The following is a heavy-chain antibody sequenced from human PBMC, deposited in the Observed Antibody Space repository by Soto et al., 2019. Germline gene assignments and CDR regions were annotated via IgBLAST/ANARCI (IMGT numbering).Heavy chain of an antibody. Sequence: QVQLVQSGAEVKKPGASVKVSYKASGYTFTSYGISWVRQAPGQGLEWMGWISDYNGNTNYAQKLQGRVTMTTDTSTSTAYMELRSLRSDDTAVYYCARDERFLEWLYYYYGTDVWGQGTTVTVSS. D-gene: IGHD3-3*01. J-gene: IGHJ6*02. CDR3: ARDERFLEWLYYYYGTDV. V-gene: IGHV1-18*01. CDR1: GYTFTSYG. CDR2: ISDYNGNT.